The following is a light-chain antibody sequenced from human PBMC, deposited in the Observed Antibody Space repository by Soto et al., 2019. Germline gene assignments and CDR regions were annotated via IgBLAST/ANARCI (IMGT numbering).Light chain of an antibody. CDR2: AAS. CDR3: QQYGGSPFT. J-gene: IGKJ3*01. Sequence: EIVLTQSPGTLSLSPGERATLSCRSSQSVSVNSLAWYQQKGGQAPRLLIYAASTRATGVPDRFSGTGSGTGFAVTIRRLETDDSAVYYCQQYGGSPFTFGPGTKVDIK. V-gene: IGKV3-20*01. CDR1: QSVSVNS.